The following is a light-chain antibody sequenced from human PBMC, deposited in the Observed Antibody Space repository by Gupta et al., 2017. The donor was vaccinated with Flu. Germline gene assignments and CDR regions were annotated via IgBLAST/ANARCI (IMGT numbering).Light chain of an antibody. V-gene: IGKV3-15*01. CDR2: GAS. CDR3: QQYKSWPPYS. J-gene: IGKJ2*03. CDR1: QSIGSN. Sequence: EIVMTQSPATLSVSPGERVTLSCRASQSIGSNLAWYQQRPGQAPRLLIDGASSRATGVPVRFIGSGSGAEFSLTISSLQSEDFAVYYCQQYKSWPPYSFGQGTKVERK.